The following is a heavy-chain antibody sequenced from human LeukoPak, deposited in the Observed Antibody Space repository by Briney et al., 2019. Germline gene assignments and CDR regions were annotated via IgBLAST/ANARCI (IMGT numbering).Heavy chain of an antibody. D-gene: IGHD6-13*01. Sequence: GGSLRLSCAASGFTFSSYAMSWVRQAPGKGLEWVSAISGSGGSTYYVDSVKGRFTISRDNSKNTLYLQMNSLRAEDTAVYYCAKYKQQLVRTNYFDYWGQGTLVTVSS. V-gene: IGHV3-23*01. J-gene: IGHJ4*02. CDR3: AKYKQQLVRTNYFDY. CDR1: GFTFSSYA. CDR2: ISGSGGST.